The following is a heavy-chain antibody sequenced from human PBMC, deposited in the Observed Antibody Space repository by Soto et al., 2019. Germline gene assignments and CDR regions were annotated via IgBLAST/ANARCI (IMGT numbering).Heavy chain of an antibody. V-gene: IGHV4-34*01. CDR1: GGSFSGYY. Sequence: SETLSLTCAVYGGSFSGYYWSWIRQPPGKGLEWIGEINHSGSTNYNPSLKSRVTISVDTSKNQFSLKLSSVTAADTAVYYCARGYCSSTSCYYSGYWFDPWGQGTLVTVSS. CDR2: INHSGST. D-gene: IGHD2-2*01. CDR3: ARGYCSSTSCYYSGYWFDP. J-gene: IGHJ5*02.